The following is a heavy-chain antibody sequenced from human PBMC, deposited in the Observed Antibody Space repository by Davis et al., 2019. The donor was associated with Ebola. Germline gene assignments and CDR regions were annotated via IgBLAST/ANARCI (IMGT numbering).Heavy chain of an antibody. V-gene: IGHV4-39*01. D-gene: IGHD5-18*01. J-gene: IGHJ4*02. CDR2: IYYSGST. CDR3: ARFSRGYSYEIDY. Sequence: SETLSLTCTVSGGAMSSYYWGWIRQPPGKGLEWIGSIYYSGSTYYNPSLKSRVTISVDTSKNQFSLKLSSVTAADTAVYYCARFSRGYSYEIDYWGQGTLVTVSS. CDR1: GGAMSSYY.